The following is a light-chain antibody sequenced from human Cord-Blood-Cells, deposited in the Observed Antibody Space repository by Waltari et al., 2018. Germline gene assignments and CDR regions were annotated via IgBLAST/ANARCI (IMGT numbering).Light chain of an antibody. CDR1: QSVSSY. J-gene: IGKJ4*01. Sequence: EIVLIQSPATLSLSPGERATLSCSASQSVSSYLAWYQQKPSQATRLFIYDAANRATGIPARFSGSGSGTDFTLTISSLEPEDFAVYYCQQRSNWPRLTFGGGTKVEIK. V-gene: IGKV3-11*01. CDR2: DAA. CDR3: QQRSNWPRLT.